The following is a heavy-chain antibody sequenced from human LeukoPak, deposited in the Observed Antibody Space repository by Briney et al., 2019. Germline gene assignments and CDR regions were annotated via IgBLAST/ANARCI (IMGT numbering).Heavy chain of an antibody. CDR2: IYYSGSI. CDR1: GGSISSSSYY. Sequence: TSETLSLTCTVSGGSISSSSYYWGWIRQPPGKGLEWIGSIYYSGSIYYNPSLKSRVTISVDTSKNQFSLKLSSVTAADTAVYYCARSAIGVVTAMYYFDYWGQGTLVTVSS. CDR3: ARSAIGVVTAMYYFDY. J-gene: IGHJ4*02. D-gene: IGHD2-21*02. V-gene: IGHV4-39*07.